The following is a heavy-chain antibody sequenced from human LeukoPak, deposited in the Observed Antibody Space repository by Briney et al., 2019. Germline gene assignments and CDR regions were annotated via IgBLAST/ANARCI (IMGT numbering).Heavy chain of an antibody. Sequence: GGSLRLSCAASGFTFSSYAMHWVRQAPGQGLEWMGIINPSGGSTSYAQKFQGRVTMTRDTSTSTVYMELSSLRSEDTAVYYCARVKEYCSSTSCQSDFDYWGQGTLVTVSS. V-gene: IGHV1-46*01. J-gene: IGHJ4*02. CDR3: ARVKEYCSSTSCQSDFDY. CDR2: INPSGGST. CDR1: GFTFSSYA. D-gene: IGHD2-2*01.